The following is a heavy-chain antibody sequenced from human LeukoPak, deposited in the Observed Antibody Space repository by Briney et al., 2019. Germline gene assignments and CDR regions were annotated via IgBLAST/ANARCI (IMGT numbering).Heavy chain of an antibody. D-gene: IGHD2-21*02. Sequence: SETLSLTCAVYGGSFSTYYWSWIRQPPGKGLEWIGEINHSGSTNYNPSLKSRVTISVDTSKNQFSLKLSSVTAADTAVYYCARGGFYCGGVCYVDDLGQGTLVTVSS. CDR3: ARGGFYCGGVCYVDD. CDR1: GGSFSTYY. CDR2: INHSGST. J-gene: IGHJ4*02. V-gene: IGHV4-34*01.